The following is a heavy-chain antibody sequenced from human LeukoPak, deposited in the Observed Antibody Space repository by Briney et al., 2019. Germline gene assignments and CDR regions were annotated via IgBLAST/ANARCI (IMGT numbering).Heavy chain of an antibody. CDR3: ARERDAGDYLDY. CDR1: GFTVSSNY. Sequence: GGSLRLSCAASGFTVSSNYVSWVRQAPGKGLEWVSVIYSGGSTYYADSVKGRFTISRDNSKNTLYLQMNSLRAEDTAVYYCARERDAGDYLDYWGQGTLVTVSS. D-gene: IGHD4-17*01. CDR2: IYSGGST. J-gene: IGHJ4*02. V-gene: IGHV3-66*01.